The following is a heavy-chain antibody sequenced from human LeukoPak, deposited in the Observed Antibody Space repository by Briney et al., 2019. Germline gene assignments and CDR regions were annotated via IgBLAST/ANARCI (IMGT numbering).Heavy chain of an antibody. CDR2: IWYDGSNK. Sequence: GGSLRLSCAASGFTFSSYGMHWVRQAPGKGREWVAVIWYDGSNKYYADSVKGRFTISRDNSKNTLYLQMNSLRAEDTAVYYCAKPRAAAGLYYWGQGTLVTVSS. V-gene: IGHV3-33*06. CDR3: AKPRAAAGLYY. D-gene: IGHD6-13*01. J-gene: IGHJ4*02. CDR1: GFTFSSYG.